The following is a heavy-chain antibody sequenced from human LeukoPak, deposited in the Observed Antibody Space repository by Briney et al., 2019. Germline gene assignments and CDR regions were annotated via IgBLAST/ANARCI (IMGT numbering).Heavy chain of an antibody. V-gene: IGHV4-59*01. CDR2: AADSGST. CDR3: ARSPTKRITEDY. J-gene: IGHJ4*02. Sequence: AETLSLTCTVSGDSMSDYFWTWIRQPPGKGLEWIGYAADSGSTNYNPSLKSRVTISVDTSKNQFSLKLSSVTAADTAVYYCARSPTKRITEDYWGQGTLVTVSS. D-gene: IGHD3-10*01. CDR1: GDSMSDYF.